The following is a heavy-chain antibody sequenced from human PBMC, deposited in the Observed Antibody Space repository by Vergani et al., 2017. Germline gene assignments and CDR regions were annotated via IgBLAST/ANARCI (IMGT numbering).Heavy chain of an antibody. CDR1: GYSFSSYD. D-gene: IGHD4/OR15-4a*01. V-gene: IGHV1-8*01. J-gene: IGHJ6*03. CDR3: ARSTDYPDDYVSSDYFRRTLDV. CDR2: MNPNSGTT. Sequence: QVQLVQSGAAVKKPEASVKVSCRASGYSFSSYDISWVRQATGQGLEWMGWMNPNSGTTGYAQKFQGRVTMTRNTSINTAYMELSRLSFEDAAVYYCARSTDYPDDYVSSDYFRRTLDVWGKGTTVTVS.